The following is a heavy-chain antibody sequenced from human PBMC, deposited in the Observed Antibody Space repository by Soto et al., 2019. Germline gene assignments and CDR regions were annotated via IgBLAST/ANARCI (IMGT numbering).Heavy chain of an antibody. J-gene: IGHJ6*02. V-gene: IGHV1-69*13. CDR2: SIPICGTA. D-gene: IGHD5-12*01. CDR3: ARVKEMATIKPYYYYYGIDV. Sequence: GASVKVSCKANGGTFSSYAISWVRQAPGQGLERMGGSIPICGTANYAQKFQGRVTITADESTSTAYMDLSSLRSEDTAVYYCARVKEMATIKPYYYYYGIDVWGQGTTVTVSS. CDR1: GGTFSSYA.